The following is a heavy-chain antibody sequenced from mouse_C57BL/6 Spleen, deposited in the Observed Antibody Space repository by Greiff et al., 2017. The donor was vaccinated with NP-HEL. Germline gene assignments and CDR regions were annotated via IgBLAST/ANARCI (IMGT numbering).Heavy chain of an antibody. CDR3: ARGGNPLFAY. J-gene: IGHJ3*01. CDR1: GYAFSSSW. V-gene: IGHV1-82*01. D-gene: IGHD2-1*01. Sequence: QVQLKQSGPELVKPGASVKISCKASGYAFSSSWMNWVKQRPGKGLEWIGRIYPGDGDTNYNGKFKGKATLTADKSSSTAYMQLSSLTSEDSAVYFCARGGNPLFAYWGQGTLVTVSA. CDR2: IYPGDGDT.